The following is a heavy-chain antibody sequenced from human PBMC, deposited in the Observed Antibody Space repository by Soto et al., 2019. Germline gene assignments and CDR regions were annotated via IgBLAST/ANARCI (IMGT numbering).Heavy chain of an antibody. J-gene: IGHJ3*02. CDR1: GFTFSSYS. V-gene: IGHV3-21*01. CDR2: ISSSSSYI. Sequence: GESLKISCAASGFTFSSYSMNWVRQAPGKVLEWVSSISSSSSYIYYADSVKGRFTISRDNAKNSLYLQMNSLRAEDTAVYYCARHRGYSYPNDAFDIWGQGTMVTVSS. CDR3: ARHRGYSYPNDAFDI. D-gene: IGHD5-18*01.